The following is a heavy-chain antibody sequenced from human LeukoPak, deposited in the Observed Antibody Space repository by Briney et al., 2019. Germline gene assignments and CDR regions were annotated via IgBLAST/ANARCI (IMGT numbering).Heavy chain of an antibody. CDR2: ISGGGGSI. Sequence: GGSLRLSCAVSGFTFSSYAMSWVRQAPGKGLEWVSDISGGGGSIYFAGAVKGRLTISRDNSKNTLHLQMNSLRAEDTAVYYCAKSVGTFGGLIVRPFDYWGQGTLVTVSS. J-gene: IGHJ4*02. CDR3: AKSVGTFGGLIVRPFDY. D-gene: IGHD3-16*02. CDR1: GFTFSSYA. V-gene: IGHV3-23*01.